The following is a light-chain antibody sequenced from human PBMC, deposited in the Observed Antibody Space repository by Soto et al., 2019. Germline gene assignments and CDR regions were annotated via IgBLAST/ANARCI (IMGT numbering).Light chain of an antibody. CDR3: QQYNQWPPYT. J-gene: IGKJ2*01. CDR2: GAS. V-gene: IGKV3-15*01. Sequence: EIVMTQSPATLSVSPGERATLSCRASQSVGRTLAWYQQKPGQSPRLLVYGASTRANGTPARFSGSGSGTEFTLTISSLQSEDGAVYYCQQYNQWPPYTFGQGTKVEIK. CDR1: QSVGRT.